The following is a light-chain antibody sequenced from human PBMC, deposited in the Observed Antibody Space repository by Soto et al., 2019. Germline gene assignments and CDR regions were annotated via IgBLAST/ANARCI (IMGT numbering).Light chain of an antibody. V-gene: IGKV1-39*01. Sequence: DIQMTQSPSSLSASVGDRVTITCRASQSISIYLNWYQQKPGKAPMLLIYAASSLQSGVPSRFAGSASGTDFTLTISSLPPEDFATYYCQQSYSTPTFGGGTKLEIK. CDR2: AAS. CDR3: QQSYSTPT. J-gene: IGKJ4*01. CDR1: QSISIY.